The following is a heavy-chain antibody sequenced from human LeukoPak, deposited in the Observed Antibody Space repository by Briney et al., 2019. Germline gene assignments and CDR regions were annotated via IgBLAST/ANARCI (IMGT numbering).Heavy chain of an antibody. CDR1: GDSISSFY. Sequence: SETLSLTCTVSGDSISSFYWSWIRQPPGKGLEWIGNIYYTGSTNYNPSLNNRVTISVDTSKNQFSLKLSSVTAADTAVYYCARLGPPYYDYVWGSYRWYYFDYWGQGTLVTVSS. CDR2: IYYTGST. CDR3: ARLGPPYYDYVWGSYRWYYFDY. J-gene: IGHJ4*02. D-gene: IGHD3-16*02. V-gene: IGHV4-59*12.